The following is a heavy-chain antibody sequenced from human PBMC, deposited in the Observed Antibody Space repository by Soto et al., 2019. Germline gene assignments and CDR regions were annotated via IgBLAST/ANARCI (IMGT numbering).Heavy chain of an antibody. J-gene: IGHJ6*02. V-gene: IGHV2-70*01. CDR3: ARIQGKGNYPVYYYYGMDV. CDR1: GFSLSTSGMC. CDR2: IDWDDDK. D-gene: IGHD1-7*01. Sequence: SGPTLVNPTQTLTLTCTFSGFSLSTSGMCVSWIRQPPGKALEWLALIDWDDDKYYSTSLKTRLTISKDTSKNQVVLTMTNMDPVDTATYYCARIQGKGNYPVYYYYGMDVWGQGLTVTVAS.